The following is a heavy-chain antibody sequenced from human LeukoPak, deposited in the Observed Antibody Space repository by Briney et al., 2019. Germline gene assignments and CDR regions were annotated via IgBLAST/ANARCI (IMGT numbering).Heavy chain of an antibody. V-gene: IGHV4-30-4*08. D-gene: IGHD1-26*01. CDR3: ARASSGSYSGPIYYYYYMDV. CDR2: IYHSGST. Sequence: SQTLSPTCTVSGGSVGSGDYYWSWIRQPPGKSLEWIVCIYHSGSTYYNPSLKSRVTISLYTPKNQFSLKLSSVTAADTAVYYCARASSGSYSGPIYYYYYMDVWGKGTTVTVS. J-gene: IGHJ6*03. CDR1: GGSVGSGDYY.